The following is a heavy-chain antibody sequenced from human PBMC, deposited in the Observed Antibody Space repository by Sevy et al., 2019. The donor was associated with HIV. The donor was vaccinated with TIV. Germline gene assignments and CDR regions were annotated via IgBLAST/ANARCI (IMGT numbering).Heavy chain of an antibody. CDR1: EFIFTGYW. D-gene: IGHD3-16*01. V-gene: IGHV3-7*01. CDR2: IDQDGSDK. J-gene: IGHJ3*02. Sequence: GGSLRLSCAASEFIFTGYWMNWVRQAPGKGLEWVANIDQDGSDKRYVDSVRGRFTISRDNANNFLYLQMSRLRADDTAVYYCARAGGWGNINHSNQILDIWGHGTKVTVSS. CDR3: ARAGGWGNINHSNQILDI.